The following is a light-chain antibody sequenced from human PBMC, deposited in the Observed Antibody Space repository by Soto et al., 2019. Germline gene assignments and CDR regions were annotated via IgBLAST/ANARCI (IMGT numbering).Light chain of an antibody. CDR1: HNVNNNY. CDR2: GAS. V-gene: IGKV3-20*01. J-gene: IGKJ2*01. Sequence: DIVLTQSPGTLSLSPGERATLSCRASHNVNNNYLAWYQQKPGQAPRLLIRGASSRATGLPDRFSGSGSGTAFTLTISRLEPEDFAVYYCQQYGSSPGTFGQGTKLEIK. CDR3: QQYGSSPGT.